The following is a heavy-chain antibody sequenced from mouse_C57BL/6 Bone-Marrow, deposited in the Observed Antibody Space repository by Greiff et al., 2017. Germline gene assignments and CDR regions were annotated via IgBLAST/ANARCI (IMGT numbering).Heavy chain of an antibody. V-gene: IGHV1-63*01. D-gene: IGHD2-3*01. CDR3: ARDGYFPFDY. CDR1: GYTFTNYW. J-gene: IGHJ2*01. CDR2: IYPGGGYT. Sequence: QVQLKQSGAELVRPGTSVKMSCKASGYTFTNYWIGWAKQRPGHGLEWIGDIYPGGGYTNYNEKFKGKATLTADKSSSTAYMQFSSLTSEDSAIYYCARDGYFPFDYWGQGTTLTVSS.